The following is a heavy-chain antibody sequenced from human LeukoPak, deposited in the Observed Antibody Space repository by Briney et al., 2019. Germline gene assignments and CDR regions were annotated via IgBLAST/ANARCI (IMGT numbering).Heavy chain of an antibody. Sequence: SVKVSCKASGGTFSSYTISWVRQVPGQGLEWMGRIIPILGIANYAQKFQGRVTITADKSTSTAYMELSGLRSEDTAVYYCARSGAVYYYDSSGYYIDYWGQGTLVTVSS. V-gene: IGHV1-69*02. CDR1: GGTFSSYT. D-gene: IGHD3-22*01. J-gene: IGHJ4*02. CDR2: IIPILGIA. CDR3: ARSGAVYYYDSSGYYIDY.